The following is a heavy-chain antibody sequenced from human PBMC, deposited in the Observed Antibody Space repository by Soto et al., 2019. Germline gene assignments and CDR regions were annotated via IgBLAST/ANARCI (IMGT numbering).Heavy chain of an antibody. J-gene: IGHJ4*02. Sequence: SETLSLTCAVAGGSISSSNWWSWVRQPPGKGLEWIGEIYHSGGTNYNPSLKSRVTISVDKSKNQFSLKLSSVTAADTAVYYCATTTVTAHFDYWGQGPLVTVSS. CDR1: GGSISSSNW. CDR2: IYHSGGT. V-gene: IGHV4-4*02. CDR3: ATTTVTAHFDY. D-gene: IGHD4-17*01.